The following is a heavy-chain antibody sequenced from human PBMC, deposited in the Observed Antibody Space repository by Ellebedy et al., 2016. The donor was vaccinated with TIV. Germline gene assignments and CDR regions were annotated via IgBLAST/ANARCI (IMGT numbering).Heavy chain of an antibody. CDR1: GLTFSSHA. CDR3: AKDPVGVGPAFDI. J-gene: IGHJ3*02. Sequence: PGGSLRLSCAASGLTFSSHAMSWVRQAPGKGLEWVSSITESGGNTYYADSVKGRFTISRDNSKSTLDLQMSSLRAEDTAVYYCAKDPVGVGPAFDIWGQGTMVTVSS. CDR2: ITESGGNT. D-gene: IGHD4-23*01. V-gene: IGHV3-23*01.